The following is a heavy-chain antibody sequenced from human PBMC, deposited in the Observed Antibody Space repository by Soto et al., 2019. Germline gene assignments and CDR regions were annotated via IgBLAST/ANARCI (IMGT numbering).Heavy chain of an antibody. Sequence: GGSLRLSCAASGFTFTDYAMTWVRQAPGKGLEWVSSISGSASSTFYAGSVKGRFTISRDNSRNTVSLQMNSLRAEDTAVYYCASPRRGYGVYDIFDYWGQGTLVTVSS. D-gene: IGHD5-12*01. V-gene: IGHV3-23*01. J-gene: IGHJ4*02. CDR1: GFTFTDYA. CDR3: ASPRRGYGVYDIFDY. CDR2: ISGSASST.